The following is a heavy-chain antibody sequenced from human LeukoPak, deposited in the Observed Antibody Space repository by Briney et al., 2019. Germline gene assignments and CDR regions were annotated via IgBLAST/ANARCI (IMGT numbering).Heavy chain of an antibody. J-gene: IGHJ4*02. CDR3: AKGGELYYYDSSGYYLLFDY. CDR1: GFTFDSYG. D-gene: IGHD3-22*01. V-gene: IGHV3-30*18. CDR2: IPYDGTKE. Sequence: GGSLRLSCAASGFTFDSYGMHWVRQAPGKGLEWVAVIPYDGTKEHYADSVKGRFTISRDNSKNTLYLQMNSLRAEDTAVYYCAKGGELYYYDSSGYYLLFDYWGQGTLVTVSS.